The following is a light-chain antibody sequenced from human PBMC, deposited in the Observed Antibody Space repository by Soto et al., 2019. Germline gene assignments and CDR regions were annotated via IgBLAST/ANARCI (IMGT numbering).Light chain of an antibody. Sequence: DIQMTQSPSSVSASVGDRVTITCRASQDIDSRLAWYQQKPGNAPNLLLYAASNLQSGVPSRFSGSGSGTDFTLTISRLEPEDYAVYHCQQYGNSPITFGQGTRLEIK. CDR3: QQYGNSPIT. J-gene: IGKJ5*01. CDR2: AAS. CDR1: QDIDSR. V-gene: IGKV1-12*01.